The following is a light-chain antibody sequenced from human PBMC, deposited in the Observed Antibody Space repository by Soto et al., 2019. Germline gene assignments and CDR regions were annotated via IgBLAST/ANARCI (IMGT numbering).Light chain of an antibody. V-gene: IGLV2-11*01. CDR1: SSDVGGYNY. CDR3: CSYAGSYTYV. J-gene: IGLJ1*01. Sequence: QSALTQPRSVSGSPGQSVTISCTGTSSDVGGYNYVSWYQQHPGKAPKLMIYDVSKRPSGVPDRFSGSKSGNTASLTISGLQAEYEAAYYCCSYAGSYTYVFGTGTKLTVL. CDR2: DVS.